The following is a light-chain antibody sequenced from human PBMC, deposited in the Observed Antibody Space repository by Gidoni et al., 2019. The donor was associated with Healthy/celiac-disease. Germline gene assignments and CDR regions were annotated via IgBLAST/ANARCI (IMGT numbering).Light chain of an antibody. CDR2: AAS. CDR1: QSISSS. J-gene: IGKJ2*01. Sequence: DIQMTQSPSSLSASVGDRVTITCRASQSISSSLNWYLQKPGKAPKLLIYAASSLQSGVPSRFSGSGSGTDFTLTISSLQPEDFATYYCQQSYSTPQTFGQGTKLEIK. CDR3: QQSYSTPQT. V-gene: IGKV1-39*01.